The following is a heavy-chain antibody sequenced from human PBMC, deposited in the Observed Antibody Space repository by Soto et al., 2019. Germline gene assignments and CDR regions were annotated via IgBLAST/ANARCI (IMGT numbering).Heavy chain of an antibody. Sequence: QVQLQESGPGLVKPSQTLSLSCTVSGGSISSGSNSWNWIRQHPGKGLEWIGDLYYGGDTHYNPSLKSRVAISVDTSQNQFSLKLTSVTVADTAVYYCARGPFITLAGEVHYSGLDVWGQGTTVTVSS. D-gene: IGHD3-16*01. J-gene: IGHJ6*02. CDR1: GGSISSGSNS. CDR2: LYYGGDT. V-gene: IGHV4-31*03. CDR3: ARGPFITLAGEVHYSGLDV.